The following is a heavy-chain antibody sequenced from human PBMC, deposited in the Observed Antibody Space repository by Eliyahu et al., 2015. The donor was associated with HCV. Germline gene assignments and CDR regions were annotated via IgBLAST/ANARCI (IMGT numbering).Heavy chain of an antibody. CDR2: ISATSTDI. Sequence: EVQLVESGGGLVKPGXSLRLSCTASGFSFSKFNMHWVREVPGKGLEWVSCISATSTDIYYADSVKGRFIISRDNAKKSLFLQMNSLKVDDTAIYYCANSRFDPWGQGTRVTVSS. CDR1: GFSFSKFN. J-gene: IGHJ5*02. V-gene: IGHV3-21*01. D-gene: IGHD5-18*01. CDR3: ANSRFDP.